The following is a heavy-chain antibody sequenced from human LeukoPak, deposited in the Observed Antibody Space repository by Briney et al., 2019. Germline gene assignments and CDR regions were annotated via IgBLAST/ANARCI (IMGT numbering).Heavy chain of an antibody. V-gene: IGHV3-9*01. CDR2: ISWNSGSI. CDR1: GFTFDDYA. Sequence: PGGSLRLSCAASGFTFDDYAMHWVRQAPGKGLEWVSGISWNSGSIGYADSVKGRFTISRDNSKNTLFLQMNTLRAEDTAVYYCAKGLGYCSADRCYAADVWGQGTTVTVSS. D-gene: IGHD2-15*01. CDR3: AKGLGYCSADRCYAADV. J-gene: IGHJ6*02.